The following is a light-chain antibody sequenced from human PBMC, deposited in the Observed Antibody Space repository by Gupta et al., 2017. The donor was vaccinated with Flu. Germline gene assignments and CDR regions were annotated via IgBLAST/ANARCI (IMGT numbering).Light chain of an antibody. V-gene: IGLV1-47*01. J-gene: IGLJ2*01. CDR3: AAWDDSRNGPV. CDR1: SSNIGTKY. Sequence: QSVLTQPRSASATPVQRVIISCSGSSSNIGTKYVYWYQQLPGTTPNLLCKRDAKRHSGVAERFSASKSGTSASLTITGLQSEDAAEYYCAAWDDSRNGPVFGGGTKMTVL. CDR2: RDA.